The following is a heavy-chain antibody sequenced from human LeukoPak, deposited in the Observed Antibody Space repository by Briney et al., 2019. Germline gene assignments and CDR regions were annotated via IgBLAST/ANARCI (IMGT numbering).Heavy chain of an antibody. CDR1: GGSISNYY. CDR3: ARDRLRFDY. CDR2: IYYSGST. J-gene: IGHJ4*02. V-gene: IGHV4-59*01. Sequence: PSETLSLTCTVSGGSISNYYWSWIRQPPGKGLEWIGNIYYSGSTNYNPSLKSRVTISVDTSKNQFSLKLSSVTAADTAVYYCARDRLRFDYWGQGTLVTVSS. D-gene: IGHD5-12*01.